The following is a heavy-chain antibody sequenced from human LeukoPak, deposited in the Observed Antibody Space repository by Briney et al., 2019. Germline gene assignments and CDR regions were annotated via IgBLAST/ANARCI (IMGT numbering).Heavy chain of an antibody. V-gene: IGHV3-48*01. CDR2: ISGSSSTR. CDR1: GFTFSSYS. D-gene: IGHD3-22*01. Sequence: PGGSLRLSCAASGFTFSSYSMNWVRQAPGKGLEWVSYISGSSSTRYYADSVKGLFTISRDNAKNSLYLQVNSLRAEDTAVYYCARDRVESLDYYDSSGYNDYWGQGTLVTVSS. CDR3: ARDRVESLDYYDSSGYNDY. J-gene: IGHJ4*02.